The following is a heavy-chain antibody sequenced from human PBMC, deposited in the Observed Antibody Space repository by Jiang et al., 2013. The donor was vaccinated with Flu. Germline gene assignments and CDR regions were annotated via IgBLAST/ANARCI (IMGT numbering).Heavy chain of an antibody. D-gene: IGHD4-17*01. CDR3: ARSTTVTTYERLELDY. Sequence: KPTQTLTLTCTFSGFSLSTSGMCVSWIRQPPGKAPEWLARIDWDDDKYYSTSLKTRLTISKDTSKNQVVLTMTNMDPVDTATYYCARSTTVTTYERLELDYWGQGTLVTVSS. CDR2: IDWDDDK. CDR1: GFSLSTSGMC. V-gene: IGHV2-70*11. J-gene: IGHJ4*02.